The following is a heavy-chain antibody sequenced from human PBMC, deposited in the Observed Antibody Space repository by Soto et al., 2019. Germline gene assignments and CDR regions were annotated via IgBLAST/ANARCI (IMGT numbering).Heavy chain of an antibody. V-gene: IGHV1-8*01. Sequence: ASVKVSCKASGYTFTSYDINWVRQATGQGLEWMGWMNPNSGNTGYAQKFQGRVTMTMNTSISTAYMELSSLRSEDTAVYYCARATNDYGDYVGDFDYWGQGTLVTVSS. J-gene: IGHJ4*02. CDR3: ARATNDYGDYVGDFDY. CDR2: MNPNSGNT. CDR1: GYTFTSYD. D-gene: IGHD4-17*01.